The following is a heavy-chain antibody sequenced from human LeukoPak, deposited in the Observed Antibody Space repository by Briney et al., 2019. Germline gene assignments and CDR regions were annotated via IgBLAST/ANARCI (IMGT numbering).Heavy chain of an antibody. V-gene: IGHV4-39*01. CDR2: IYYSGST. CDR3: ARLPYDYVWGSYRSPPDY. D-gene: IGHD3-16*02. CDR1: GGSISSSSYY. Sequence: KPSETLSLTCTVSGGSISSSSYYWGWIREPPGKGLEWIGSIYYSGSTYYNPSLKSRVTISVDTSKNQFSLKLSSVTAADTAVYYCARLPYDYVWGSYRSPPDYWGQGTLVTVSS. J-gene: IGHJ4*02.